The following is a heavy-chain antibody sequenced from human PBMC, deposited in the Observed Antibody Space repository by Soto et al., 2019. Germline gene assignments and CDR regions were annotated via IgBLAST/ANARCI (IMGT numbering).Heavy chain of an antibody. D-gene: IGHD6-13*01. CDR2: IYPGDSDT. J-gene: IGHJ6*02. Sequence: PGESLKISCKGSGYSFTSYWIGWVRQMPGKGLESMGIIYPGDSDTRYGPSFQGQVTISADKSISTAYLQWSSLKASDTAMYYCARTAAAGKYYYGMDVWGQGTKVTVSS. CDR3: ARTAAAGKYYYGMDV. CDR1: GYSFTSYW. V-gene: IGHV5-51*01.